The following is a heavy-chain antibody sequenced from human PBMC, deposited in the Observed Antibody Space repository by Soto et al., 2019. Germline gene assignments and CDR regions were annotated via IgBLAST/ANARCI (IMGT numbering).Heavy chain of an antibody. CDR1: GGSISSGDYY. CDR3: ARERRITMIVVVTDAFDI. Sequence: SETLSLTCTVSGGSISSGDYYWSWIRQPPGKGLEWIGYIYYSGSTYYNPSLKSRVTISVDTSKNQFSLKLSSVTAADTAVYYCARERRITMIVVVTDAFDIWGQGTMVTVSS. J-gene: IGHJ3*02. V-gene: IGHV4-30-4*01. CDR2: IYYSGST. D-gene: IGHD3-22*01.